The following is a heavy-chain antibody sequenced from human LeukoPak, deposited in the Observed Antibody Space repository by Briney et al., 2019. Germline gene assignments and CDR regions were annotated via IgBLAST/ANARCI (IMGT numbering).Heavy chain of an antibody. Sequence: GGSLRLSCGASGFTFSSYAMSWVRQAPGKGLEWVSAISGSGGSTHYADSVKGRLTISRDNSKNTLYLQMNSLRAEDTAVYYCAKDRLRYGDYAFDSWGQGTLVTVSS. J-gene: IGHJ4*02. CDR2: ISGSGGST. V-gene: IGHV3-23*01. D-gene: IGHD4-17*01. CDR3: AKDRLRYGDYAFDS. CDR1: GFTFSSYA.